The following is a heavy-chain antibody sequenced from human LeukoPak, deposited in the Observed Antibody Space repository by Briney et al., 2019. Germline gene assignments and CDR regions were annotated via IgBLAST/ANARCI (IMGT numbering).Heavy chain of an antibody. Sequence: SETLSLICTVSGGSISSYYWSWIRQPAGKGLEWIGRIYTSGSTNYNPSLKSRVTMSVDTSKNQFSLKLSSVTAADTAVYYCARDSSGYYYLGRGALDIWGQGTMVTVSS. J-gene: IGHJ3*02. CDR1: GGSISSYY. CDR3: ARDSSGYYYLGRGALDI. CDR2: IYTSGST. D-gene: IGHD3-22*01. V-gene: IGHV4-4*07.